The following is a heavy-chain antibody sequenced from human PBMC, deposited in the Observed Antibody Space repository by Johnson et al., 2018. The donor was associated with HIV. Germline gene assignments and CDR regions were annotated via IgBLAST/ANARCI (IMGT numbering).Heavy chain of an antibody. V-gene: IGHV3-20*04. CDR1: GFIFDDYD. CDR3: ARRDSGSLSFDI. CDR2: INWNGGTT. D-gene: IGHD1-26*01. Sequence: VQLVESGGGLVQPGGSLRLSCEGFGFIFDDYDLSWVRQAPGKGLEWVSGINWNGGTTAYADSVKGRCTISRDNGKNSLYLQMNSLRAEDTALYYCARRDSGSLSFDIWGQGTMVIVSS. J-gene: IGHJ3*02.